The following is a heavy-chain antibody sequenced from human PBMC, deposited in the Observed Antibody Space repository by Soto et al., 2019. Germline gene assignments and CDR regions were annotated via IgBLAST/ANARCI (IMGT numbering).Heavy chain of an antibody. V-gene: IGHV3-23*01. CDR1: GFTFSSYS. Sequence: GGSLRLSCAASGFTFSSYSMSWVRQAPGKGLEWVSGFRSSGDDGTTYYADSVKGRFTIPRDNSKNTLFLQMDNLRAEDTAIYYCAKKVNSGSGSQYFDYWGQGTLVTVSS. CDR2: FRSSGDDGTT. CDR3: AKKVNSGSGSQYFDY. J-gene: IGHJ4*02. D-gene: IGHD3-10*01.